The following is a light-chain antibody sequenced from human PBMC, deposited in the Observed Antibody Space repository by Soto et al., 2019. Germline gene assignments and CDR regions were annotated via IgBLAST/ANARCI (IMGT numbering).Light chain of an antibody. CDR3: QQYADLPYT. CDR1: QTLTTRF. Sequence: EIVLTQSPGTLSLSPGERATLSCMASQTLTTRFLAWYQQKPGQAPRLLIYGASSRATGIPDRFSGSGSGTEYPLTLSRLEPEDFAVYSCQQYADLPYTFGQGTTLEIK. CDR2: GAS. J-gene: IGKJ2*01. V-gene: IGKV3-20*01.